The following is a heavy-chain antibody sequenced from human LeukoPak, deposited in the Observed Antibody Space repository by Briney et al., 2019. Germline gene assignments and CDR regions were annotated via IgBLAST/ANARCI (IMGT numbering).Heavy chain of an antibody. V-gene: IGHV4-30-2*01. CDR2: IYHSGST. Sequence: PSETLSLTCTVSGGSISSGGYYWSWIRQPPGKGLEWIGYIYHSGSTYYNPSLKSRVTMSVDTSKNQFSLKLSSVTAADTAVYYCARGRYYGSGSYYNDYWGQGTLVTVSS. CDR3: ARGRYYGSGSYYNDY. D-gene: IGHD3-10*01. J-gene: IGHJ4*02. CDR1: GGSISSGGYY.